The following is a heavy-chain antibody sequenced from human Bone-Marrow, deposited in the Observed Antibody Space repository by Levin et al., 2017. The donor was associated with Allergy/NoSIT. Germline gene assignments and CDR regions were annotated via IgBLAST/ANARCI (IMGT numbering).Heavy chain of an antibody. V-gene: IGHV3-9*01. CDR2: ISWGGDSL. J-gene: IGHJ4*02. CDR3: VKGISGSYSSGYFDS. Sequence: PGGSPRLSCAASGFKFPDFAVHWVRQAPGKGLEWVSGISWGGDSLGYADSVEGRFTISRDNGKNSLYLQMNSLREEDTALYYCVKGISGSYSSGYFDSWGQGTLVTVSS. CDR1: GFKFPDFA. D-gene: IGHD1-26*01.